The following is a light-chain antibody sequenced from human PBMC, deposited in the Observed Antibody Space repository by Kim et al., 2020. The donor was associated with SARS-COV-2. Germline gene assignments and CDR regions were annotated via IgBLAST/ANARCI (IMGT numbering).Light chain of an antibody. V-gene: IGLV3-21*04. CDR3: QVGDSSSDHVL. CDR2: YDS. CDR1: NIGSKS. J-gene: IGLJ2*01. Sequence: SYELTQPPSVSVAPGKTARITCGGNNIGSKSVHWYQQKPGQAPVLVIYYDSDRPSGIPERFSGSNSGNTATLTISRVEAGDEADYYCQVGDSSSDHVLFG.